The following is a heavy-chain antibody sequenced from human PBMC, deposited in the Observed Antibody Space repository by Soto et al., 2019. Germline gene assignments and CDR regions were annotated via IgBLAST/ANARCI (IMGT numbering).Heavy chain of an antibody. J-gene: IGHJ4*02. D-gene: IGHD6-19*01. CDR2: IYYSGST. V-gene: IGHV4-59*01. CDR1: GGSISSYY. CDR3: AREFPISSGWPLCFDY. Sequence: SETLSLTCTVSGGSISSYYWRWIRQPPGKGLEWIGYIYYSGSTNYNPSLKSRVTISVATSKNQFSLKLSSVTAADTAVYYCAREFPISSGWPLCFDYWRQGTLVTVSS.